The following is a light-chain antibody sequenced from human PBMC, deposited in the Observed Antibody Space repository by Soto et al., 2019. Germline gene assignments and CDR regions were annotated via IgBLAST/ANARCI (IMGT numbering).Light chain of an antibody. J-gene: IGLJ1*01. CDR2: DVS. Sequence: QSALTQPASVSGSPGQSITISCTGTRSDIAGYNFVSWYQQHPGKAPKLMIYDVSNRSSGVSNRFSGSKSGNTASLTISGLQAEDEADYYCSSYTSSSTYVFGTGTKLTVL. CDR3: SSYTSSSTYV. CDR1: RSDIAGYNF. V-gene: IGLV2-14*01.